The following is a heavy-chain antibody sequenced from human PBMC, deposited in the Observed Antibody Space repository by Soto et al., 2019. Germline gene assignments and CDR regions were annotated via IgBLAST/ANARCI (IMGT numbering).Heavy chain of an antibody. J-gene: IGHJ6*02. Sequence: QVQLQESGPGLVKPSQTLSLTCTVSGGSISSGDYYWSWIRQPPGKGLEWIGYIYYSGSTYYNPSLKSRVTISVDTSKNQFSLKLSSVTAADTAVYYCAREVAFVLVPAATYYYYYGMDVWGQGTTVTVSS. CDR1: GGSISSGDYY. CDR2: IYYSGST. D-gene: IGHD2-2*01. V-gene: IGHV4-30-4*01. CDR3: AREVAFVLVPAATYYYYYGMDV.